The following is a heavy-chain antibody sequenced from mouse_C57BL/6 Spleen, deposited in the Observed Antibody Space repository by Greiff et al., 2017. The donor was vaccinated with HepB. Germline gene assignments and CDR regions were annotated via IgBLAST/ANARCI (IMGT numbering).Heavy chain of an antibody. V-gene: IGHV1-69*01. CDR2: IDPSDSYT. Sequence: QVQLQQPGAELVMPGASVKLSCKASGYTFTSYWMHWVKQRPGQGLEWIGEIDPSDSYTKYTQKFKGKSTLTVDKSSSTAYMQLSSLTSEDSAVYYCARKGRLYAMDYWGQGTSVTVSS. D-gene: IGHD1-2*01. J-gene: IGHJ4*01. CDR1: GYTFTSYW. CDR3: ARKGRLYAMDY.